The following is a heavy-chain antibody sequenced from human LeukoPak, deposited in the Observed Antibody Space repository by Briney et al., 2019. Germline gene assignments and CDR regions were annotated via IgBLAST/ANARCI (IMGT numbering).Heavy chain of an antibody. CDR1: GLTFSGYW. CDR3: TRMSREAPGLPDL. CDR2: INTDGSVK. D-gene: IGHD5-24*01. Sequence: GGSLRLSCAVSGLTFSGYWITWVRQAPGKGLEWVANINTDGSVKNYVDSVKGRSTISRDNAKNTLYLQIGSLRADDTAVYYCTRMSREAPGLPDLWGQGTLVTVSS. J-gene: IGHJ5*02. V-gene: IGHV3-7*01.